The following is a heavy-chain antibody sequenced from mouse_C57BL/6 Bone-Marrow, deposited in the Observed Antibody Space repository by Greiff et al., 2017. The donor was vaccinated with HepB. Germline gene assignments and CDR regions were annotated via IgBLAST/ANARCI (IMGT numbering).Heavy chain of an antibody. CDR2: ISYSGST. CDR3: ARGIYYYGSTPYWYFDV. Sequence: EVKLQESGPGLAKPSQTLSLTCSVTGYSITSDYWNWIRKFPGNKLEYMGYISYSGSTYYNPSLKSRISITRDTSKNQYYLQLNSVTTEDTATYYCARGIYYYGSTPYWYFDVWGTGTTVTVSS. J-gene: IGHJ1*03. CDR1: GYSITSDY. V-gene: IGHV3-8*01. D-gene: IGHD1-1*01.